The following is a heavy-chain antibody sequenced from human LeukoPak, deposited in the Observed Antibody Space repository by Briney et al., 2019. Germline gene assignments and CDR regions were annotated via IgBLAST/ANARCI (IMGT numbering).Heavy chain of an antibody. CDR1: GGSISSSSYY. Sequence: SETLSLTCTVSGGSISSSSYYWGWIRQPPGKGLEWIGSIYYSGSTYYNPSLKSRVTISVDTSKNQFSLKLSSVTAADTAVYYCARCLWFGEPYYFDYWGQGTLVTVSS. V-gene: IGHV4-39*07. J-gene: IGHJ4*02. D-gene: IGHD3-10*01. CDR3: ARCLWFGEPYYFDY. CDR2: IYYSGST.